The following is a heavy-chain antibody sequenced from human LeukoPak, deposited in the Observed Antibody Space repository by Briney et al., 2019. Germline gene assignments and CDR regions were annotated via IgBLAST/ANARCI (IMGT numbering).Heavy chain of an antibody. CDR3: ARRGGSGRSFDI. V-gene: IGHV4-39*01. Sequence: SETLSLTCTVSGGSISSSNYYWAWIRRPPGKGLEWIGSIYYSGSTNYSPSLKSRVTISVDTSKNQFSLKLSSVTAADTAVYYCARRGGSGRSFDIWGQGTMVTVSS. J-gene: IGHJ3*02. CDR1: GGSISSSNYY. CDR2: IYYSGST. D-gene: IGHD3-10*01.